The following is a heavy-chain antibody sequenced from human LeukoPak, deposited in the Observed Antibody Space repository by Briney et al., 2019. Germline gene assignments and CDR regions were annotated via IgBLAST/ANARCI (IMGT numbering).Heavy chain of an antibody. CDR1: GSPFPSYG. D-gene: IGHD2-2*01. J-gene: IGHJ3*02. Sequence: ASGKVSFKASGSPFPSYGISWGRTAPGQGLGGMGWFSPYKGKQNYPKKLQGRVTMTTDTSTSTAYMELRSLRSDDTAVYYCARDQGDIVVVPDAFDIWGQGTMVTVSS. V-gene: IGHV1-18*04. CDR3: ARDQGDIVVVPDAFDI. CDR2: FSPYKGKQ.